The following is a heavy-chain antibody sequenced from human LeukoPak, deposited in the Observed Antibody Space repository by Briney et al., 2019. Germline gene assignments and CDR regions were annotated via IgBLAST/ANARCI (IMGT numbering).Heavy chain of an antibody. CDR2: ISSSGSTI. CDR3: ARDLGPFSILTGFFDY. CDR1: GFTFSDYY. D-gene: IGHD3-9*01. V-gene: IGHV3-11*01. J-gene: IGHJ4*02. Sequence: AGGSLRLSCAASGFTFSDYYMSWIRQAPGKGLEWVSYISSSGSTIYYADSVEGRFTISRDNAKNSLYLQMNSLRAEDTAVYYCARDLGPFSILTGFFDYWGQGTLVTVSS.